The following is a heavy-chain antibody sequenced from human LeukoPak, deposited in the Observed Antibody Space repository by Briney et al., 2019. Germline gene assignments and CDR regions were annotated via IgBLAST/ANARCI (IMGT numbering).Heavy chain of an antibody. Sequence: GGSLRLSCAASGFTFSSYEMNWVRQAPGKGLEWVSYISSSTIYYADSVKGRFTISRGNAKNSLYLQMNSLRAEDTAVYYCARVQQPSGIQGYYYGMDVWGQGTTVTVSS. CDR3: ARVQQPSGIQGYYYGMDV. CDR1: GFTFSSYE. J-gene: IGHJ6*02. CDR2: ISSSTI. D-gene: IGHD6-13*01. V-gene: IGHV3-48*03.